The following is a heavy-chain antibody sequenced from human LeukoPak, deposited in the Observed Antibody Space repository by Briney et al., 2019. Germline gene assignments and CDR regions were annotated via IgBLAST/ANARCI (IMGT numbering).Heavy chain of an antibody. CDR1: GGSFSTYY. Sequence: PLETLSLTCAVHGGSFSTYYWSWIRQPPGKGLEWIGYIYYSGSTSYNPSLKSRLTISVDTSRNQFSLKLSSVTAADTAVYYCALFPGEGDPFDIWGQGTMVTVSS. J-gene: IGHJ3*02. D-gene: IGHD3-16*01. CDR2: IYYSGST. V-gene: IGHV4-59*06. CDR3: ALFPGEGDPFDI.